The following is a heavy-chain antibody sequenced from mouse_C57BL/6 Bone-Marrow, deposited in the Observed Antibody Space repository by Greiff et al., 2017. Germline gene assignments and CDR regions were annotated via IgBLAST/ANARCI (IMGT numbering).Heavy chain of an antibody. CDR1: GFTFTDYY. CDR2: IRNKANGYTT. J-gene: IGHJ4*01. Sequence: DVLLVESGGGLVQPGGSLSLSCAASGFTFTDYYMSWVRQPPGKALEWLGFIRNKANGYTTEYSASVKGRFTISRDHSQSILYLQMNALRAEDSATYYCARYIGTTVVATDYYAMDYWGQGTSVTVSS. CDR3: ARYIGTTVVATDYYAMDY. D-gene: IGHD1-1*01. V-gene: IGHV7-3*01.